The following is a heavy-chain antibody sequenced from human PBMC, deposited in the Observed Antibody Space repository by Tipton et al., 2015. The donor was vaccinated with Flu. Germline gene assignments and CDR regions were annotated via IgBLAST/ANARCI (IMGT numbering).Heavy chain of an antibody. J-gene: IGHJ4*02. Sequence: VQLVQSGGGLVKPGGSLRLSCAASGFTFSDYYMSWVRQAPGKGLEWVASIQGDGGERTYAESVKGRFQIFRDNAKNSVYLDMRSLRAEDMAVYYCATTQWDVLAVPGASPSCYFDYWGQGNLVTVSS. CDR2: IQGDGGER. D-gene: IGHD1-26*01. CDR3: ATTQWDVLAVPGASPSCYFDY. CDR1: GFTFSDYY. V-gene: IGHV3-7*01.